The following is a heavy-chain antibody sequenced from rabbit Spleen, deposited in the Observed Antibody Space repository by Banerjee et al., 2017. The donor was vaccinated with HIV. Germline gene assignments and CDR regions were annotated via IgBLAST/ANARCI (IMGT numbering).Heavy chain of an antibody. CDR2: IDIGSRDFT. Sequence: QEQLEESGGGLVKPGGTLTLTCKASGIDFSSYNFICWVRQAPGKGLEWIACIDIGSRDFTYYATWAKGRFTCSKTSSTTVTLQMTSLTVADTATYFCARDTGSSFSSYGMDLWGPGTLVTVS. V-gene: IGHV1S45*01. D-gene: IGHD8-1*01. J-gene: IGHJ6*01. CDR1: GIDFSSYNF. CDR3: ARDTGSSFSSYGMDL.